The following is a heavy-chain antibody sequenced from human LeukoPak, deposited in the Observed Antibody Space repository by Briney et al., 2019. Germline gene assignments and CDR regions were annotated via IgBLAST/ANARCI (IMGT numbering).Heavy chain of an antibody. CDR2: INPNSGGT. CDR3: ARDLWFGELFYYYYMDV. Sequence: ASVKVSCKASGYTFTGYYMHWVRQAPGQGLEWMGWINPNSGGTNYAQKFQGRVTMTRDTSISTAYMELSRLRSDDTAVYYCARDLWFGELFYYYYMDVWGKGTTVTVSS. CDR1: GYTFTGYY. V-gene: IGHV1-2*02. D-gene: IGHD3-10*01. J-gene: IGHJ6*03.